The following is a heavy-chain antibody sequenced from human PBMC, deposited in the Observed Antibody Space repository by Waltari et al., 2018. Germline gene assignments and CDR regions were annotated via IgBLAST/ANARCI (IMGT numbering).Heavy chain of an antibody. D-gene: IGHD6-6*01. CDR3: ARGPYRPPSIAARPAGYFDY. V-gene: IGHV4-34*01. Sequence: QVQLQQWGAGLLKPSETLSLTCAVYGGSFSGYYWSWFRQPPGKWRELIGEISHGGSTNYSPALKRRVTTSVDTAKYQFSLKLGSVTAADTAMYYCARGPYRPPSIAARPAGYFDYWGQGTLVTVSS. J-gene: IGHJ4*02. CDR2: ISHGGST. CDR1: GGSFSGYY.